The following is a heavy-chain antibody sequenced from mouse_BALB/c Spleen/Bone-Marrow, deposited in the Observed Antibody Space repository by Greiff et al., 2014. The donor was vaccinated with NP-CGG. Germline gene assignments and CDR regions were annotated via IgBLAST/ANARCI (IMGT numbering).Heavy chain of an antibody. CDR2: IWAGGST. CDR1: GFSLTSYG. CDR3: AIYYDYDYAMDY. Sequence: VHLVESGPGLVAPSQSLSITCTVYGFSLTSYGVRWVRQPPGKGLEWLGVIWAGGSTNYNSALMSRLSISKDNSKSQVFLKMNSLQTDDTAMYYCAIYYDYDYAMDYWGQGASVTVSS. D-gene: IGHD2-4*01. V-gene: IGHV2-9*02. J-gene: IGHJ4*01.